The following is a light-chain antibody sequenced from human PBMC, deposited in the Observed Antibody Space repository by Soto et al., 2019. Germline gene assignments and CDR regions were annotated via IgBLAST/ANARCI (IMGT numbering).Light chain of an antibody. CDR3: SSYTSSAPGVL. Sequence: QSAMTQPASVSGSPGQSITISCSGTSSDVGGSNYVSWYQQHPGEAPKVMIYDVSYRPSGVSNRFSGSKSANTASLTISGLQAEDEADYFCSSYTSSAPGVLFGGGTQLTVL. V-gene: IGLV2-14*03. CDR2: DVS. CDR1: SSDVGGSNY. J-gene: IGLJ2*01.